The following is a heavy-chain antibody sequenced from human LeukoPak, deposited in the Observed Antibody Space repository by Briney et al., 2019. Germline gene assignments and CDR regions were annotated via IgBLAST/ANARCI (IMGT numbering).Heavy chain of an antibody. V-gene: IGHV3-23*01. J-gene: IGHJ5*02. Sequence: GGSLRLSCAASGFTFSSYAMSWVRQAPGKGLEWVSSISGNSGRTYYADSVKGRFTISRDNSKNTLYLQMNSLRAEDTALYYCAGSSWYGGFDPWGQGTLVTVSS. CDR2: ISGNSGRT. CDR1: GFTFSSYA. CDR3: AGSSWYGGFDP. D-gene: IGHD6-13*01.